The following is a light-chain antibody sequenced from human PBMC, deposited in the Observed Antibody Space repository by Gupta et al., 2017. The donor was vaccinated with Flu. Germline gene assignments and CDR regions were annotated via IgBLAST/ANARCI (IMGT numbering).Light chain of an antibody. V-gene: IGKV3-11*01. Sequence: DIVLTQSPATLSLSPGERATLSCRASQSVSSYLAWYQQKPGQAPRLLIYDASNRATGIAARFSGSGSGTDFTLTISSLEPEDFAVYYCQQRSNWYSFGQGTKLEIK. J-gene: IGKJ2*03. CDR2: DAS. CDR3: QQRSNWYS. CDR1: QSVSSY.